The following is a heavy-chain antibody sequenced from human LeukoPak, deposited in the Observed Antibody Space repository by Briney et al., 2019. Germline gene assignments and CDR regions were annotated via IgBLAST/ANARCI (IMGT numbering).Heavy chain of an antibody. J-gene: IGHJ4*02. D-gene: IGHD2-2*02. CDR3: ARGGPEYTAYYFDY. CDR1: GYTFPSYD. Sequence: ASVKVSCKASGYTFPSYDINWVRQATGQGLEWMGWMNPNSGNTGYAQKFQGRVTMTRNTSISTAYMELSSLRSEDTAVYYCARGGPEYTAYYFDYWGQGTLVTVSS. V-gene: IGHV1-8*02. CDR2: MNPNSGNT.